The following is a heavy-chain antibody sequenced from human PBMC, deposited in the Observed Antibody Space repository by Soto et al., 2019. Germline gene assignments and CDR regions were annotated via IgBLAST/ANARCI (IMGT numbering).Heavy chain of an antibody. CDR2: IYHSGST. D-gene: IGHD2-2*03. CDR1: GGSISSGGYS. Sequence: PSETLSLTCAVSGGSISSGGYSWSWVRQPPGKGLEWIGYIYHSGSTYYNPSLKSRVTISVDRSKNQFSLKLSSVTAADTAVYYCARWIPDAFDIWGQGTVVPVSS. V-gene: IGHV4-30-2*01. CDR3: ARWIPDAFDI. J-gene: IGHJ3*02.